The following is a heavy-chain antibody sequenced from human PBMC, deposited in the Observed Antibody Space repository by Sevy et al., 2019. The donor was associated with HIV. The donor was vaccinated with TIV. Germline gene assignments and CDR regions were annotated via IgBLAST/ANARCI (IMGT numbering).Heavy chain of an antibody. CDR3: ARGRITFFDD. Sequence: SETLSLTCTVSGGSVSRSTYYWGWIRQPPGKGLEWIGSIYYSGSTYYNPSLKSRVTISVDTSKNQFSLKLSSVTAADTAVYYCARGRITFFDDWGQGALVTVSS. J-gene: IGHJ4*02. V-gene: IGHV4-39*01. CDR1: GGSVSRSTYY. D-gene: IGHD3-16*01. CDR2: IYYSGST.